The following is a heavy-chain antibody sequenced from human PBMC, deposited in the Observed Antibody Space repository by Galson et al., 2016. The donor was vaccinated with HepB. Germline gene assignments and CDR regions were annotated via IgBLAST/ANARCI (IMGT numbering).Heavy chain of an antibody. CDR2: VNHSGST. V-gene: IGHV4-34*01. CDR1: GGTFSGYY. J-gene: IGHJ5*01. D-gene: IGHD2-15*01. CDR3: ARGPIHCKGGSCSSDWFDS. Sequence: ETLSLTCAVYGGTFSGYYWSWIRQSPGKGLEWIGEVNHSGSTNYNPSLKIRITTSADTSKNQFALKLRSVSAADPAVYFCARGPIHCKGGSCSSDWFDSWGLGTLVTVSS.